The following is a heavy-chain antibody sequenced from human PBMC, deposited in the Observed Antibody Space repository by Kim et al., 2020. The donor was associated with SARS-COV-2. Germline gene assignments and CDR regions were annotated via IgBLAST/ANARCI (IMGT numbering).Heavy chain of an antibody. D-gene: IGHD6-13*01. CDR2: INTNTGNP. CDR3: ARVSRWSSSWPYYFDY. CDR1: GYTFTSYA. Sequence: ASVKVSCKASGYTFTSYAMNWVRQAPGQGLEWMGWINTNTGNPTYAQGFTGRFVFSLDTSVSTAYLQISSLKAADTAVYYGARVSRWSSSWPYYFDYWGQGNLVTVSS. J-gene: IGHJ4*02. V-gene: IGHV7-4-1*02.